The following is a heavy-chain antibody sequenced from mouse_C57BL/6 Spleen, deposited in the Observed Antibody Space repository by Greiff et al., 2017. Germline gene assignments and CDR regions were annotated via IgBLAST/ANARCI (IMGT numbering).Heavy chain of an antibody. Sequence: VQLQQSGAELVRPGASVTLSCKASGYTFTDYEMHWVKQTPVHGLEWIGAIDPETGGTAYNQKFKGKAMLTADKSSSTAYMELRSLTSEDSAVYYCTKRDYYGSSYGGYFDYGGQGTTRTVSS. J-gene: IGHJ2*01. V-gene: IGHV1-15*01. CDR1: GYTFTDYE. CDR3: TKRDYYGSSYGGYFDY. CDR2: IDPETGGT. D-gene: IGHD1-1*01.